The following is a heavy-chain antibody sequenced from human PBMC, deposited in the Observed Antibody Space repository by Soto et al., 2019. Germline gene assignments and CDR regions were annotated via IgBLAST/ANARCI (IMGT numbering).Heavy chain of an antibody. Sequence: ASVKVSCKVSGYTLTELSMHWVRQAPGKGLEWMGDLDPEDGETIYAQKFQGRVTMTEDTSTDTAYMELSSLRSEDTAVYYCATDGPSSGSCSVSWYFDYWGQGTLVTVSS. CDR1: GYTLTELS. CDR2: LDPEDGET. V-gene: IGHV1-24*01. J-gene: IGHJ4*02. CDR3: ATDGPSSGSCSVSWYFDY. D-gene: IGHD1-26*01.